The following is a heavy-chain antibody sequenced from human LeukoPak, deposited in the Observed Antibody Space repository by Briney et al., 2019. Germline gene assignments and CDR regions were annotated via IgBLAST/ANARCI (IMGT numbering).Heavy chain of an antibody. D-gene: IGHD3-10*01. CDR2: INHSGST. Sequence: KTSETLSHTRAVYGGSFSGYYWSWIRQPPGKGLEWMGEINHSGSTYYNPSLKSRVTISVDTSKNQFSLKLSSVTAADTAVYYCARVVWFGELFLIDYWGQGTLVTVSS. V-gene: IGHV4-34*01. CDR1: GGSFSGYY. CDR3: ARVVWFGELFLIDY. J-gene: IGHJ4*02.